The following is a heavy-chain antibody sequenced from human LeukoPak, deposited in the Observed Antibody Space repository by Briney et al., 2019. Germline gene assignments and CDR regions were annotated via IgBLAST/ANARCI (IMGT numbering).Heavy chain of an antibody. D-gene: IGHD3-10*01. CDR1: GFTFSNAW. J-gene: IGHJ1*01. CDR3: ARALSYGSGSYPIH. CDR2: IYSGGST. V-gene: IGHV3-53*01. Sequence: GGSLRLSCAASGFTFSNAWMSWVRQAPGRGLEWVSAIYSGGSTYYADSVKGRFIISRDNSKNTVYLEVNSLRAEDTAVYYCARALSYGSGSYPIHWGQGTLVTVSP.